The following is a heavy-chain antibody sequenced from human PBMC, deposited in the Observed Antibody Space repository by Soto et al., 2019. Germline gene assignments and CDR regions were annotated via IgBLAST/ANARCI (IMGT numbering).Heavy chain of an antibody. D-gene: IGHD3-22*01. CDR2: ISGSGDYT. CDR3: AKDITMTTWRYFDY. Sequence: GSLRLSCAASGFTFASYSMNWVRQAPGKGLEWVSVISGSGDYTYYADSVKGRFTISRDNSKNTLYLQINSLRAEDTAVYYCAKDITMTTWRYFDYWGHGTLVTVYS. V-gene: IGHV3-23*01. CDR1: GFTFASYS. J-gene: IGHJ4*01.